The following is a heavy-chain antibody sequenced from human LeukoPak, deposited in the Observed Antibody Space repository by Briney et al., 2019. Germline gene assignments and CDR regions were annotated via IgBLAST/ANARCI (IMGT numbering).Heavy chain of an antibody. CDR3: ARSNRNLPGGFDY. CDR2: IHPNSGGT. Sequence: ASVKVSCKASGYTFTGYYMHWLRQAPGQGLEWMGWIHPNSGGTNYAQKFQGRVNMTRDTSISTAYMELSRLRYDDTAVYYCARSNRNLPGGFDYWGQGTLVTVSS. D-gene: IGHD1-14*01. J-gene: IGHJ4*02. CDR1: GYTFTGYY. V-gene: IGHV1-2*02.